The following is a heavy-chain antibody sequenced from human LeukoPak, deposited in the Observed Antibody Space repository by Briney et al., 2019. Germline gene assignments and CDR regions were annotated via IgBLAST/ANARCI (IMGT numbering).Heavy chain of an antibody. CDR2: IYSGGST. D-gene: IGHD3-10*01. J-gene: IGHJ6*03. Sequence: GGSLRLSCAASGFTVSSNYMSWVRQAPGKGLEWVSVIYSGGSTYYADSVKGRFTISRDNSKNTLYLQMNSLRAEDTAVYYCASGSGSYRTPYYYMDVWGTGTTVTVSS. CDR1: GFTVSSNY. V-gene: IGHV3-53*01. CDR3: ASGSGSYRTPYYYMDV.